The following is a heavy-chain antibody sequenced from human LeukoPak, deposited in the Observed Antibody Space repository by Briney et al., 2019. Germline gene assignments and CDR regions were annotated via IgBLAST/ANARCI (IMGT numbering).Heavy chain of an antibody. J-gene: IGHJ4*02. CDR1: GGSITSYY. CDR3: ARVPLDSSGWYIDY. V-gene: IGHV4-59*01. D-gene: IGHD6-19*01. CDR2: IYYSGST. Sequence: SETLSLTCTVSGGSITSYYWSWIRQPPGKGLEWIGYIYYSGSTNYSPSLKSRVTISVDTSKNQFSLQLTSVTAADTAVYYCARVPLDSSGWYIDYWGQGTLVTVSS.